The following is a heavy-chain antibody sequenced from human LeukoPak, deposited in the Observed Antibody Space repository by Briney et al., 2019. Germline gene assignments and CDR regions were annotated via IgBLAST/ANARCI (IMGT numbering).Heavy chain of an antibody. J-gene: IGHJ4*02. CDR2: ISGSGGNT. Sequence: GGSLRLSYSLSGFTFSSYAMICVRQAPGKGPEWVSSISGSGGNTYYVDSVMGRFTISRDNSKNTLYLQMNSLRAEDTAVYYCAKYGMVRGVFTEYYFDYWGQGTLVTVSS. CDR1: GFTFSSYA. CDR3: AKYGMVRGVFTEYYFDY. D-gene: IGHD3-10*01. V-gene: IGHV3-23*01.